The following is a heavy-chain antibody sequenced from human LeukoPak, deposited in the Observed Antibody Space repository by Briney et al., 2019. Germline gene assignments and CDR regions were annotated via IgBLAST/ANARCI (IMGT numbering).Heavy chain of an antibody. D-gene: IGHD2-2*01. V-gene: IGHV4-31*03. Sequence: SETLSLTCTVSGGSVSSGSYYWSWIRQHPGKGLEWIGYIYYSGSTYYNPSLKSRVTISVDTSKNQFSLKLSSVTAADTAVYYCARDPFVVVPVAMIYYYYGMDVWGQGTAVTVSS. CDR1: GGSVSSGSYY. J-gene: IGHJ6*02. CDR3: ARDPFVVVPVAMIYYYYGMDV. CDR2: IYYSGST.